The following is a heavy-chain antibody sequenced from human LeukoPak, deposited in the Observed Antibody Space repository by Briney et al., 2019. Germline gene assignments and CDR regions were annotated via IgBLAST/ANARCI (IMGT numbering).Heavy chain of an antibody. CDR2: INDDGSST. Sequence: GGSLRLSCAASGFTFSSYWMHWVRQAPGKGLVWVSHINDDGSSTSYADSVKGRFTISRDNAKNTLYLQMNSLRAEDTAVYYCARSGTTAYWYFDLWGRGTLVTVSS. J-gene: IGHJ2*01. D-gene: IGHD1-7*01. CDR3: ARSGTTAYWYFDL. CDR1: GFTFSSYW. V-gene: IGHV3-74*01.